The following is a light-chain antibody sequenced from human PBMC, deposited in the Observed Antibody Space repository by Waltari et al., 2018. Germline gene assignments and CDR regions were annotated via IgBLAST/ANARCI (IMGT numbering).Light chain of an antibody. V-gene: IGKV3-11*01. CDR2: DVS. J-gene: IGKJ5*01. CDR1: QSLTSY. CDR3: QQRSSWPPIT. Sequence: EIVLTQSPATLSLSPGERATLSCRASQSLTSYLAWSQQKPGQPPRRLIYDVSNRDTGIPARFSGSGSGTDFTLTISSLEPEDFAVYYCQQRSSWPPITFGQGTRLEIK.